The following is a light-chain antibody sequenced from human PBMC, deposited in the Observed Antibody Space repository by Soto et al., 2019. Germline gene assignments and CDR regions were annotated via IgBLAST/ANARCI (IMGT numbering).Light chain of an antibody. V-gene: IGKV3-11*01. CDR3: QQSRNWPLT. J-gene: IGKJ4*01. CDR1: QSISSI. Sequence: EIVLTQSPATLSLSPGERATLSCRASQSISSILAWYQQKPGQAPRLLIYDASNRATGNPLRFSGSGSGTDFTLTISSLEPEDFAVYYCQQSRNWPLTFGGGTKVEIK. CDR2: DAS.